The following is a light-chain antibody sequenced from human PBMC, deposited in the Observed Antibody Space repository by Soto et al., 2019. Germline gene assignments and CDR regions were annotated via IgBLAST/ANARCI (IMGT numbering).Light chain of an antibody. CDR3: QKYNSAPLG. V-gene: IGKV1-27*01. CDR2: AAS. CDR1: LGISNY. J-gene: IGKJ4*01. Sequence: DIQMTQSPSSLSASVGDIVTITCRASLGISNYLAWYQQKPGKVPKLLIYAASTLQSGVPSRFSGSGSGTDFTLTISSLQPEDVATYYCQKYNSAPLGFGGGTKVEIK.